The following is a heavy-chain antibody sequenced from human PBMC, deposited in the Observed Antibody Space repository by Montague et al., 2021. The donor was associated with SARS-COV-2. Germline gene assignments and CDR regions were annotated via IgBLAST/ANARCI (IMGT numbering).Heavy chain of an antibody. CDR1: GDSVSSNIAT. D-gene: IGHD2-2*01. Sequence: CAISGDSVSSNIATWNWIRQSPSRGLEWLGRTYYRSKWYNDYAESVKSRITIDPDTSKHQFSLHLNSVTPEDTAVYYCARIPVGSKYYFDFRGQGTPATVSS. J-gene: IGHJ4*02. CDR3: ARIPVGSKYYFDF. V-gene: IGHV6-1*01. CDR2: TYYRSKWYN.